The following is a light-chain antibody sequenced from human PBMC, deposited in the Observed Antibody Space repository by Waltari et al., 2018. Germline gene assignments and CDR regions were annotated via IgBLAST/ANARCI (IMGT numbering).Light chain of an antibody. CDR3: CSYAGENTMI. CDR1: YYDIGNYDL. CDR2: EAT. V-gene: IGLV2-23*01. J-gene: IGLJ2*01. Sequence: QSALTQPASVSGSPGQSVTISCTGTYYDIGNYDLVSWYQQYPGKAPRLIIYEATSRPSWVSNRFSASKSGNTASLTISGLTTEDEAHYYCCSYAGENTMIFGGGTRLTVL.